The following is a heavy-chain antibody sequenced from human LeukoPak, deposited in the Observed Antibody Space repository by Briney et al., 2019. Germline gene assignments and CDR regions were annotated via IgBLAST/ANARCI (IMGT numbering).Heavy chain of an antibody. D-gene: IGHD1-26*01. CDR3: ARDRYGVRSGSCDY. V-gene: IGHV1-2*02. J-gene: IGHJ4*02. CDR1: GYTFTGYY. CDR2: ISPNSGGT. Sequence: ASVKVSCKASGYTFTGYYMHWVRQAPGQGLEWMGWISPNSGGTNYAQKFQGRVTMTRDTSTSTAYMELSRLRSDDTAVYYCARDRYGVRSGSCDYWGQGTLVTVSS.